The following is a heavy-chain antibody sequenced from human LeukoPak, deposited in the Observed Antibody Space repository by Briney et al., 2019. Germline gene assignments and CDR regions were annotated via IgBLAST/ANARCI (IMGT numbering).Heavy chain of an antibody. V-gene: IGHV1-2*02. Sequence: ASVRVSSKASGYIFSDYFLHWVRQAPGQGRERMGCINYYSGGAHYTQKFRDRVIMTRDTSINTAYMDLSSLRSDDTAVYYCARDFLGRINGGANYFGMGVWGQVTTVIVSS. D-gene: IGHD4/OR15-4a*01. J-gene: IGHJ6*02. CDR2: INYYSGGA. CDR3: ARDFLGRINGGANYFGMGV. CDR1: GYIFSDYF.